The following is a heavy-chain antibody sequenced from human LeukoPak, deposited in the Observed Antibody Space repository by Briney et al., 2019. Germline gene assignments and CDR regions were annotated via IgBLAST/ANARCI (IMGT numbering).Heavy chain of an antibody. CDR3: ARLRGYYDNSGLTAKYFDY. CDR2: IYPGDSDT. Sequence: GESLKISCQGSGYSLTSYWIGWVRQMPGKGLEWMGVIYPGDSDTRYSPSFQGQVTMSVDKSISMAYLQWSSLKASDTAMYYCARLRGYYDNSGLTAKYFDYWGQGTLVTVSS. V-gene: IGHV5-51*01. CDR1: GYSLTSYW. J-gene: IGHJ4*02. D-gene: IGHD3-22*01.